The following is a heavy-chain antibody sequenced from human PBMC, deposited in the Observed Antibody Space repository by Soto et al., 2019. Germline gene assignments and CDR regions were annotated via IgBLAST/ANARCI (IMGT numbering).Heavy chain of an antibody. CDR3: ARRGYDSSDHAFDI. CDR1: GYTFTSYG. D-gene: IGHD3-22*01. CDR2: ISAYNGNT. J-gene: IGHJ3*02. V-gene: IGHV1-18*01. Sequence: ASVKVSCKASGYTFTSYGISRVRQAPGQGLEWMGWISAYNGNTNYAQKLQGRVTMTTDTSTSTACMELRSLRSDDTAVYYCARRGYDSSDHAFDIWGQGTMVTVSS.